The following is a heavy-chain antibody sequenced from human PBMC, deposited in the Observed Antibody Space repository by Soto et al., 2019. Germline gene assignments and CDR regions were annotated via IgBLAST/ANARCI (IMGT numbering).Heavy chain of an antibody. CDR2: IQSGGTT. Sequence: QPGGSLRLSCAASGFTVSSKYMTWVRQAPGKGLEWVSLIQSGGTTYYADSVKGRFTISRDTSENTLHLQMDSLRSEDTAVYYCATLHGSGSPRIYYYYMDVWGKGTTVTVSS. D-gene: IGHD3-10*01. CDR1: GFTVSSKY. CDR3: ATLHGSGSPRIYYYYMDV. V-gene: IGHV3-53*05. J-gene: IGHJ6*03.